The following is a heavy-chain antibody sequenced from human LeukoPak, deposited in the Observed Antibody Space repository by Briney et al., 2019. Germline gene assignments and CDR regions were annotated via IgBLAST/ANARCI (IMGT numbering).Heavy chain of an antibody. CDR2: INPNTGGT. V-gene: IGHV1-2*02. CDR1: GYTFTGYY. Sequence: ASVEVSCKASGYTFTGYYLHWVRQAPGQGLEWMGWINPNTGGTNYAQNFQGRVTMTRDTSISTAYMEVTRLRSDDTAVYYCARALVPAARRLSSWGQGTLVTVSS. J-gene: IGHJ5*02. D-gene: IGHD2-2*01. CDR3: ARALVPAARRLSS.